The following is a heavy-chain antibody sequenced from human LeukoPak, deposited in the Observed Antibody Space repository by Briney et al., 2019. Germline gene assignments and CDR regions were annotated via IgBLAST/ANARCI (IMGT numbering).Heavy chain of an antibody. J-gene: IGHJ4*02. V-gene: IGHV4-38-2*02. Sequence: SETLSLTCTVSGYSISSDSYWGWIRQPPWKGLEWIGTVHHSGNTYFNPPLKRRVTISVDMSKNQFSLKLASVTAADTAVYYCARGKAAAGTGSTFDYWGQGSLVTVSS. CDR1: GYSISSDSY. D-gene: IGHD6-13*01. CDR3: ARGKAAAGTGSTFDY. CDR2: VHHSGNT.